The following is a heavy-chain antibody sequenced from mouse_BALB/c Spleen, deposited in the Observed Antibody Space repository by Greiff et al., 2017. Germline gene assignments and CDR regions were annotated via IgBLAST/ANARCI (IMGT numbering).Heavy chain of an antibody. V-gene: IGHV1-69*01. J-gene: IGHJ3*01. CDR1: GYTFTDYW. CDR3: ARQNLVWFAY. CDR2: IDTSDSYT. Sequence: VQLQQPGAELVMPGASVKMSCKASGYTFTDYWMHWVKQRPGQGLEWIGAIDTSDSYTSYNQKFKGKATLTVDESSSTAYMQLSSLTSEDSAVYYCARQNLVWFAYWGQGTLVTVSA.